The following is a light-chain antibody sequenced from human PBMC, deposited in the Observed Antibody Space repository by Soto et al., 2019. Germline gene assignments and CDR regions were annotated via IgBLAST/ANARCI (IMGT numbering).Light chain of an antibody. CDR3: QQCFSIPPT. CDR2: AAS. CDR1: HTIDNY. Sequence: DIQMTQSPSSLYASIGDRVTITCRASHTIDNYLSWYQQKPGKAPKLLIYAASNLQRGVPSRFSGSGSGTDFTLTIDSLQPDDFAIYYCQQCFSIPPTFGHGTKVDIK. J-gene: IGKJ1*01. V-gene: IGKV1-39*01.